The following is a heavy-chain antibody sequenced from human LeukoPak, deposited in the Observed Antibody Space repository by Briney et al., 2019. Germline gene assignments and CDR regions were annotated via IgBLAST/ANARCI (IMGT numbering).Heavy chain of an antibody. J-gene: IGHJ4*02. D-gene: IGHD6-13*01. CDR3: ARRVSSCWYYFDY. V-gene: IGHV4-34*01. Sequence: SETLSLTCAVYGGSFSGYYWSWIRQPPGKGLEWIGEINHSGSTNYNPSLKSRVTISVDTSKNQFSLKLSSVTAADTAVYYCARRVSSCWYYFDYWGQGTLVTVSS. CDR1: GGSFSGYY. CDR2: INHSGST.